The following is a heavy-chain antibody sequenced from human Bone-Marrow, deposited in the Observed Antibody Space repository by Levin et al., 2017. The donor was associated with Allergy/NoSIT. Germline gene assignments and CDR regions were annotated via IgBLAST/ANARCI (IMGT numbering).Heavy chain of an antibody. CDR3: ATAPREDYDSSGYYFFES. V-gene: IGHV4-39*01. CDR1: GGSISSANYY. J-gene: IGHJ4*02. D-gene: IGHD3-22*01. Sequence: SETLSLTCTVSGGSISSANYYWGWIRQSPGKGLEWIGSIYYSGSTYYNPSLKSRFTISVDTSNNQFSLNLSSVTAADTTVYYCATAPREDYDSSGYYFFESWGQGNLVTVSS. CDR2: IYYSGST.